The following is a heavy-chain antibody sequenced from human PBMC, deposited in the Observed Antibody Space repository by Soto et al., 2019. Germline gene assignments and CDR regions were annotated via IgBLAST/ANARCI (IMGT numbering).Heavy chain of an antibody. V-gene: IGHV3-7*01. CDR2: INEDGTKR. D-gene: IGHD2-15*01. J-gene: IGHJ4*02. CDR3: TRWDGRCSGGSCFFDS. CDR1: GFSLTRYW. Sequence: GGSLRLSCIASGFSLTRYWRSWVRQTPGKGLEWVAKINEDGTKRDYMESVEGRFTISRDNAKNSLSLQMNSLRADDTAVYYCTRWDGRCSGGSCFFDSWGQGTLVTVSS.